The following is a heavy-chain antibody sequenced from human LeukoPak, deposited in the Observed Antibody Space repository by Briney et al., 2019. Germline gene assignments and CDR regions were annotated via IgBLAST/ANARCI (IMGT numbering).Heavy chain of an antibody. CDR1: GYTFTSYG. J-gene: IGHJ4*02. CDR3: VRGMYCSSTSCFSFDY. D-gene: IGHD2-2*01. Sequence: GASVKVSCKASGYTFTSYGISWVRQAPGQGLEWMGWISAYNGNTNYAQKLQGRVTMTTDPSTSNAYTETRSLRSEDSALYYRVRGMYCSSTSCFSFDYWGQGTLVTVSS. V-gene: IGHV1-18*01. CDR2: ISAYNGNT.